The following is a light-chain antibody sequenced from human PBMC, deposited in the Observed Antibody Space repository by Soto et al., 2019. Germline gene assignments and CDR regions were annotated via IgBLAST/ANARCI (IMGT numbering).Light chain of an antibody. CDR1: SGHSSYA. J-gene: IGLJ2*01. CDR2: LNNDGSH. CDR3: QTWGTGFQF. V-gene: IGLV4-69*01. Sequence: QSVLTQSPSASASPGPSVKLTCTLSSGHSSYAIAWHQKQPGKGPRYLMDLNNDGSHTKGDGIPDRFSGSSSGADRYLSISSLQSEDEADYYCQTWGTGFQFFGGGTKLTVL.